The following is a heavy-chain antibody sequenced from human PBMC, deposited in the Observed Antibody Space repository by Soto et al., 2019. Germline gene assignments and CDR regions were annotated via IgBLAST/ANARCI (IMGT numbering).Heavy chain of an antibody. CDR2: TYHTGTS. CDR1: GDSITTHS. J-gene: IGHJ4*02. Sequence: SETLSLTCTVSGDSITTHSWSWIRQSPEKGLEWIGYTYHTGTSDYNPSLKSRVSMSVDTSKNQVSLGLSYVTAADTAVYYCARAHYYYDSSGYFHYWGQGSLVTVSS. CDR3: ARAHYYYDSSGYFHY. V-gene: IGHV4-4*09. D-gene: IGHD3-22*01.